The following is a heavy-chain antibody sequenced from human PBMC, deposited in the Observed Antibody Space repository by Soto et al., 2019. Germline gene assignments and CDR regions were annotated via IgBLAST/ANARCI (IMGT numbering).Heavy chain of an antibody. J-gene: IGHJ4*02. CDR1: GCTFNTYA. CDR3: AREVQVHTPAFVY. Sequence: QVQLVQSGAEMQKPGSSVKVSCQSSGCTFNTYAMNWVRQAPGQGPEWIGDISPMFGAANYAPKFQGRVTITADESTSTSYMQLSSLTSEDTALYFCAREVQVHTPAFVYWGQGTLVTVSS. D-gene: IGHD3-10*01. V-gene: IGHV1-69*19. CDR2: ISPMFGAA.